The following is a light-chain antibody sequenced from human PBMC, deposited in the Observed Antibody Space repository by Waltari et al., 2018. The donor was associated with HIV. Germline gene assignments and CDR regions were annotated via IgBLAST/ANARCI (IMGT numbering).Light chain of an antibody. V-gene: IGLV2-14*01. Sequence: HSALTQPASVSASPGQSITISCTGSSDDVGGYTYVSWYQQFPGKAPKLLISEDTERSAGASRRVSGSKSANTASLTISGLRPEDEADYLCASVSSTSTYVFGTGTKVTVL. CDR1: SDDVGGYTY. CDR3: ASVSSTSTYV. CDR2: EDT. J-gene: IGLJ1*01.